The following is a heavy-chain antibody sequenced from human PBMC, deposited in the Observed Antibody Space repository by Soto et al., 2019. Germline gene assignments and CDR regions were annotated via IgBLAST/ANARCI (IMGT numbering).Heavy chain of an antibody. J-gene: IGHJ4*02. D-gene: IGHD2-2*01. CDR2: MNPKSGNT. CDR1: GYTFTTYE. V-gene: IGHV1-8*01. CDR3: ARDESPSNLDY. Sequence: ASVKVSCKASGYTFTTYEIHWVRQASGQGLEWMGWMNPKSGNTDYAEKFQDRVTMTRDISTTTAYMELSSLKFEDTAVYYCARDESPSNLDYWGQGTLVTVSS.